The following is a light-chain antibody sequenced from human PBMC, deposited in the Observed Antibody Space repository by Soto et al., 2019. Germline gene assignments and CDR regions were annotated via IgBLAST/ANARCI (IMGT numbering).Light chain of an antibody. V-gene: IGKV3-20*01. CDR2: GAS. Sequence: EILLTQSPGTLSLSPGEGATLSCRTSQSVSSSYLAWYQQKPGQAPRLLIYGASSRATGIPDRFTGSGSGTDFTLTISSLQYEDFAVYYCQQYNKWHPRTFGQGTKVDIK. CDR3: QQYNKWHPRT. J-gene: IGKJ1*01. CDR1: QSVSSSY.